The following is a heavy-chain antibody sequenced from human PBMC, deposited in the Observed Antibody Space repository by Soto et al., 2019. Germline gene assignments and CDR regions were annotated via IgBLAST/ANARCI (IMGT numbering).Heavy chain of an antibody. CDR2: IYHSGST. CDR1: GGSISSSNW. J-gene: IGHJ6*02. Sequence: PSATLSLTCAVSGGSISSSNWWSWVRQPPGKGLEWIGEIYHSGSTNYNPSLKSRVTISVDKSKNQFSLKLSSVTAADTAVYYCASSQQLDYYYGMDVWGQGTTVTVSS. V-gene: IGHV4-4*02. CDR3: ASSQQLDYYYGMDV. D-gene: IGHD6-13*01.